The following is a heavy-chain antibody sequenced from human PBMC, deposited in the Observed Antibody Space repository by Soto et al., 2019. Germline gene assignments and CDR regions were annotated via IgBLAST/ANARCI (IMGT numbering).Heavy chain of an antibody. Sequence: EVQLVESGGGLVQPGGSLILSCAASGFTFSSYCMHWVRKDPVKGLVWVSRINSDGSSTSYADSVKGRFTISIENAKNMLYLQMNGLRAEDTAVYYCARGGIAVAGYYDYGMDVWGQGATVTVSS. V-gene: IGHV3-74*01. J-gene: IGHJ6*02. D-gene: IGHD6-19*01. CDR1: GFTFSSYC. CDR3: ARGGIAVAGYYDYGMDV. CDR2: INSDGSST.